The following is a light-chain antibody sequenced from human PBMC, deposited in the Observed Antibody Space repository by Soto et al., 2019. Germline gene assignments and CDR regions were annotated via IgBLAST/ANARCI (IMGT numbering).Light chain of an antibody. Sequence: EIVMTQSPATLLLSTGGTSTLSCRASQSVRKNLAWYQQKPGQAPRLLIYGVSTRATGIPVRFSGSGSGTDFTLTIDNLEPEDFAIYYCQQRNNWPPITFGQGTRLEIK. J-gene: IGKJ5*01. V-gene: IGKV3-15*01. CDR2: GVS. CDR3: QQRNNWPPIT. CDR1: QSVRKN.